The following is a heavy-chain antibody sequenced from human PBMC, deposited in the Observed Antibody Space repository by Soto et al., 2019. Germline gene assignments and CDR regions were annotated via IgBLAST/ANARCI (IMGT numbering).Heavy chain of an antibody. CDR1: GGSVNSGNYY. CDR2: MSHSGGT. Sequence: QVQLQQWGAGLLKPSETLSLTCAVYGGSVNSGNYYWSWIRQPPGKGLEWIGEMSHSGGTHFNPYLKSRVTISVDTSKYQFSLKMRSVTAADTALYYCARVERGTATTVVDAFDIWGPGTLVTVSS. D-gene: IGHD1-1*01. CDR3: ARVERGTATTVVDAFDI. J-gene: IGHJ3*02. V-gene: IGHV4-34*01.